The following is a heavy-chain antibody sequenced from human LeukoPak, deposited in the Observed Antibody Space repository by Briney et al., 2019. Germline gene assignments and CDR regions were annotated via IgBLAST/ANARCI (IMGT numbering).Heavy chain of an antibody. CDR2: INHSGST. J-gene: IGHJ4*02. V-gene: IGHV4-34*01. Sequence: PSETLSLTCAVYGGSFSGYYWSWIRQPPGKGLEWIGEINHSGSTNYNPSLKSRVTISVDTSKNQFSLKLSSVTAADTAVYYCAGSPRGIRLDYWGQGTLVTVSS. CDR3: AGSPRGIRLDY. CDR1: GGSFSGYY. D-gene: IGHD3-16*01.